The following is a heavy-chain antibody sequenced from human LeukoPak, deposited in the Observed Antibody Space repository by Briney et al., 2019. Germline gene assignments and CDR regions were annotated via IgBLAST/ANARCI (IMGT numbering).Heavy chain of an antibody. CDR2: IKQDGSEQ. V-gene: IGHV3-7*03. Sequence: GGSLRLSCAASGLTFSNYWMDWVRQAPGKGLEWVANIKQDGSEQNYVDSVKGRFIISRDNAKNSLYLQMNTLRADDTAIYYCARDGFGTGSNWGQGTLVTVSS. CDR1: GLTFSNYW. D-gene: IGHD3-16*01. CDR3: ARDGFGTGSN. J-gene: IGHJ4*02.